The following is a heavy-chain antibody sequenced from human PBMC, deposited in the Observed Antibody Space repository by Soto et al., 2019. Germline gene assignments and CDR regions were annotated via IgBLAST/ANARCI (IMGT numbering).Heavy chain of an antibody. J-gene: IGHJ4*02. Sequence: QVQLVQSGAEVKKPGASVKDSCKASGYTFTSYGISWVRQAPGQGREWMGWISAYNGNTNYAQKLQGRGTMTPSTSPSALDMELRSLISNHTAVYYCARDKGDGAGSSYGYWGQGPLVTFSS. CDR2: ISAYNGNT. CDR1: GYTFTSYG. CDR3: ARDKGDGAGSSYGY. D-gene: IGHD3-10*01. V-gene: IGHV1-18*01.